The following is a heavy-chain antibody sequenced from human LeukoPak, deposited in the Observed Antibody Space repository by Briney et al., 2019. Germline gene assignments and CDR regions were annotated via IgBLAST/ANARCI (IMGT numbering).Heavy chain of an antibody. Sequence: SETLSLTCAVYGGSFSGYYWSWIRQPPGKGLEWIGEINHSGSTNYNPSLKSRVTISVDTSKNQFSLKLSSVTAADTAVYYCARDPLDGYGDPTHAFDIWGQGTMVTVSS. J-gene: IGHJ3*02. CDR3: ARDPLDGYGDPTHAFDI. CDR1: GGSFSGYY. V-gene: IGHV4-34*01. CDR2: INHSGST. D-gene: IGHD4-17*01.